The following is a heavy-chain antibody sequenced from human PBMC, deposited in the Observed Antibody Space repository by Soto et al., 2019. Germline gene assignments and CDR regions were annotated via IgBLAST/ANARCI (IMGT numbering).Heavy chain of an antibody. D-gene: IGHD1-26*01. V-gene: IGHV3-23*01. CDR3: ARDMSGGTYNYYYGLDG. CDR1: GFTFSDYY. J-gene: IGHJ6*02. Sequence: GSLRLSCAASGFTFSDYYMSWIRQAPGKGLEWVSDISGSGGSTYYADSVKGRFTISRDNSKNTLYLQMNSLRAEDTAVYYCARDMSGGTYNYYYGLDGWGQGTTVTVSS. CDR2: ISGSGGST.